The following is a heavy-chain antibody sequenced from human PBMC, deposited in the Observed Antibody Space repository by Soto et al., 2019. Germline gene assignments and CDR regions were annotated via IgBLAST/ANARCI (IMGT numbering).Heavy chain of an antibody. CDR2: ISQSGTTI. D-gene: IGHD3-10*01. Sequence: RRLSCATSGFTFTDHYMNWIRQAPGKGLEWVSYISQSGTTIHYADSVKGRFTVSRDNAQKSLYLQMDSLRAEDTAVYYCAADTFYYASSYWGQGTLVTVSS. V-gene: IGHV3-11*01. CDR3: AADTFYYASSY. J-gene: IGHJ4*02. CDR1: GFTFTDHY.